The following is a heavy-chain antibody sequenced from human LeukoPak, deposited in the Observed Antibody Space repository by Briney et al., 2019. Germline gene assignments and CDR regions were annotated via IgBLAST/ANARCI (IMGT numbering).Heavy chain of an antibody. D-gene: IGHD6-6*01. Sequence: PGGSRRLSCAASGITVSSNYMSWVGQAPGKGLEWGSVIFSAGSTYYADSVKGPCTVSKHNPKNALYRQMTRVKAEDTGVYYCARVVSSSSIYYYYYMDVWVKGTKVSVSS. CDR1: GITVSSNY. J-gene: IGHJ6*03. CDR3: ARVVSSSSIYYYYYMDV. CDR2: IFSAGST. V-gene: IGHV3-53*01.